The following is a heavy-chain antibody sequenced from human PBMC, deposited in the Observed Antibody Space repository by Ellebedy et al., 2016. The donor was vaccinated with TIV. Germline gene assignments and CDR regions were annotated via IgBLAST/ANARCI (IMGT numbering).Heavy chain of an antibody. D-gene: IGHD1-14*01. CDR2: IIPFFGTP. CDR3: AREETTTWNWFDP. CDR1: GGTFSSYA. J-gene: IGHJ5*02. V-gene: IGHV1-69*13. Sequence: AASVKVSCKASGGTFSSYAISWPRQAPGQGLEWMGGIIPFFGTPNYAQKFLGRVTITADESTSTAYMELSSLRSDDTAVYYCAREETTTWNWFDPWGQGTLVTVSS.